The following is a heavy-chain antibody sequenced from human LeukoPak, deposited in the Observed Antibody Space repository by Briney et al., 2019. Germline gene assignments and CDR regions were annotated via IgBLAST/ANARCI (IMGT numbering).Heavy chain of an antibody. CDR3: TKDHPDCRGTSCLLLES. Sequence: PGGSLRLSCAASGFTFSTYAMSWVRQAPGKGLEWVSTVTRGGGSTYYADSVKGRFTISRDNAKNTLYLQMNSLRAEDTAVFYCTKDHPDCRGTSCLLLESWGQGTLVTVSS. J-gene: IGHJ5*02. V-gene: IGHV3-23*01. D-gene: IGHD2-2*01. CDR2: VTRGGGST. CDR1: GFTFSTYA.